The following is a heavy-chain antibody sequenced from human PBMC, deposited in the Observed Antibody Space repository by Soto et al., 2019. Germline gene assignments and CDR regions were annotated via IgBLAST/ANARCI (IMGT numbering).Heavy chain of an antibody. CDR1: GYTFTSYD. CDR2: MNPNSGNT. J-gene: IGHJ5*02. D-gene: IGHD4-17*01. CDR3: ARGMKYGDYSRWFDP. V-gene: IGHV1-8*01. Sequence: QVQLVQSGAEVKKPGASVKVSCKASGYTFTSYDINWVRQATGQGFEYLGWMNPNSGNTGYVKKFQGRVTMTRDTAMSTADMELSSLRSEATAVYYCARGMKYGDYSRWFDPGGPGTLVTVSS.